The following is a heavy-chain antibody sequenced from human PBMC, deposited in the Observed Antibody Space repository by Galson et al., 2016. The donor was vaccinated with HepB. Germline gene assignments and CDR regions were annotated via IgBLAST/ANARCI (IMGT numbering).Heavy chain of an antibody. CDR1: GGSISSRIYY. J-gene: IGHJ3*01. CDR2: TYYTGST. D-gene: IGHD3-16*02. Sequence: SETLSLTCTVAGGSISSRIYYWGWVRQPPGKGLEWIGTTYYTGSTYYNPSLRGRVSISVDTSKNQFYLSLTSVTATDTAVYFCARQPIRSLDDWGQGTLVTVSS. CDR3: ARQPIRSLDD. V-gene: IGHV4-39*01.